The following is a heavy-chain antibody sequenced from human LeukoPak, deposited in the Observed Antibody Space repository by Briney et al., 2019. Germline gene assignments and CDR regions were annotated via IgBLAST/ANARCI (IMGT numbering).Heavy chain of an antibody. CDR3: ARESSNGWFDP. D-gene: IGHD2-8*01. J-gene: IGHJ5*02. CDR2: ISGYDGNT. V-gene: IGHV1-18*01. Sequence: VASVKVSCKPSGYTFSRFGISWVRQAPGQGLEWMGWISGYDGNTNYPQRLQGRVTIATDTSTSTAYMELRNLRSDDTAVYYCARESSNGWFDPWGQGTLVTVSS. CDR1: GYTFSRFG.